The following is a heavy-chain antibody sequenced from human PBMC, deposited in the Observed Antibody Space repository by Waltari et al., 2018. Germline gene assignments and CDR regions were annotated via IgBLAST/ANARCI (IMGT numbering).Heavy chain of an antibody. V-gene: IGHV3-15*01. D-gene: IGHD3-10*01. CDR3: VRESFGNDI. J-gene: IGHJ4*02. CDR1: GYPFNDAW. Sequence: EVQLVESGGGLVKPGESLRLSCVGSGYPFNDAWMSWVRQAPGKGREWVGRIKREIYGVTAEYVESVEDRFTIARDDSKNTLYLQMNSLKSEDSAVYFCVRESFGNDIWGQGTLVTVSS. CDR2: IKREIYGVTA.